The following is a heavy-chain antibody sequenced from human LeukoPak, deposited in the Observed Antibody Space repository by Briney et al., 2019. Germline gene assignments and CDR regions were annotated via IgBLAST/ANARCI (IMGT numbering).Heavy chain of an antibody. CDR3: AKTLGADCFDH. Sequence: GDSLRLSCAASGFGFSSHAMTWVRQAPGKGLEWVAVITTDGNGAYYAASVKGRFTISRDNSQNTVFLQMRRLRVEDTAVYFCAKTLGADCFDHWGQGTLVTVSS. V-gene: IGHV3-23*01. CDR2: ITTDGNGA. D-gene: IGHD3-16*01. J-gene: IGHJ5*02. CDR1: GFGFSSHA.